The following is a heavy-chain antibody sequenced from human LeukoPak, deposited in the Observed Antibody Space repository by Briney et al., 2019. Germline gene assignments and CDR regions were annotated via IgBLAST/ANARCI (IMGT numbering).Heavy chain of an antibody. Sequence: GGSLRLSCAASGFTFSSYAMSWVRQAPGKGLEWVSAISGSGGSTYYADSVKGRFTISRDNSKNTLYLQMNSLRAEDTAVYYCAREIVVVVAASGAKPQPDWGQGTLVTVSS. V-gene: IGHV3-23*01. J-gene: IGHJ4*02. CDR1: GFTFSSYA. D-gene: IGHD2-15*01. CDR2: ISGSGGST. CDR3: AREIVVVVAASGAKPQPD.